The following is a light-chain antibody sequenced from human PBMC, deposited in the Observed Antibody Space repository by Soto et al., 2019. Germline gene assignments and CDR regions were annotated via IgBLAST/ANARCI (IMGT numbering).Light chain of an antibody. CDR1: QSISNF. Sequence: DIQMTQSPSALSASVGDRVTITCRASQSISNFLNWYQQKPGKAPKLLIYAASSFQSGVPSRFSGSGSGTDFTLTISSPQPEDFATYYCQQSYSTPRTFGQGTKVDIK. V-gene: IGKV1-39*01. J-gene: IGKJ1*01. CDR3: QQSYSTPRT. CDR2: AAS.